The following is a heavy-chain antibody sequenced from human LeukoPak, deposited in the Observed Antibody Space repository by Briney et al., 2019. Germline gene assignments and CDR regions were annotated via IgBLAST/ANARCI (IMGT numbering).Heavy chain of an antibody. V-gene: IGHV4-30-4*08. J-gene: IGHJ6*03. D-gene: IGHD2-2*01. Sequence: SETLSLTCTVSGGSISSGDYYWSWIRQPPGKGLEWIGYIYYSGSTYYNPSLKSRVTISVDTSKNQFSLKLSSVTAADTAVYYCARAVVGSTSFYYYYYYMDVWGKETTVTVSS. CDR2: IYYSGST. CDR1: GGSISSGDYY. CDR3: ARAVVGSTSFYYYYYYMDV.